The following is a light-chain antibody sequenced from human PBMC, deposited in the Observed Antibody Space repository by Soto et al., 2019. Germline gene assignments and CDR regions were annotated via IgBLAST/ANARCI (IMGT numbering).Light chain of an antibody. J-gene: IGKJ1*01. Sequence: DIQMTQSPSSLSASVGDRVTITCRASQSISRFLNWYQQKSGKPPQLLIYAASSLQSGVPSRFXGSGSGTDFTLPISSLQPEDFATYYCQQTYITPPWTFGQGSKVEIK. CDR2: AAS. V-gene: IGKV1-39*01. CDR1: QSISRF. CDR3: QQTYITPPWT.